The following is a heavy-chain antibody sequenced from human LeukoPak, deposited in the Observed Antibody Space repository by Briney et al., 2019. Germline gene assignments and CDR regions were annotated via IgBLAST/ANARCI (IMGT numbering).Heavy chain of an antibody. CDR2: ISYGGSNK. D-gene: IGHD3-22*01. Sequence: PGGSLRLSCAASGFTFSSYAMYWVRQSPGKGLEWVAVISYGGSNKYYADSVKGRFTISRDNSKNTLYLQMNSLRAEDTAVYYCARDARTVGITMIVVGFDYWGQGTLVTVSS. J-gene: IGHJ4*02. V-gene: IGHV3-30*04. CDR1: GFTFSSYA. CDR3: ARDARTVGITMIVVGFDY.